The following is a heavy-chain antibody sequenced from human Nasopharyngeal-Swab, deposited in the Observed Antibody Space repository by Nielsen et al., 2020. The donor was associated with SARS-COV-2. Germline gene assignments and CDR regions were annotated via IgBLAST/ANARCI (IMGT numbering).Heavy chain of an antibody. D-gene: IGHD6-13*01. Sequence: GGSLRLSCAASGFTFSSYAMHWVRQAPGKGLEWVAVISYDGSNKYYADSVKGRFTISRDNSKNTLYLQMNSLRAEDPAVYYCARDPGIAAAGTFDYWGQGTLVTVSS. CDR1: GFTFSSYA. V-gene: IGHV3-30-3*01. J-gene: IGHJ4*02. CDR2: ISYDGSNK. CDR3: ARDPGIAAAGTFDY.